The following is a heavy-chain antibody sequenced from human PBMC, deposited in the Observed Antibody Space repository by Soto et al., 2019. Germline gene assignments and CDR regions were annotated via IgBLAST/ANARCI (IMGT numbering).Heavy chain of an antibody. Sequence: WIRQPPGKALEWLALIYWDDDKRYSPSLKSRLTITKDTSKNQVVLTMTNMDPVDTATYYCAHYSSTSSFDYWGQGTLVTVSS. CDR3: AHYSSTSSFDY. CDR2: IYWDDDK. J-gene: IGHJ4*02. V-gene: IGHV2-5*02. D-gene: IGHD6-13*01.